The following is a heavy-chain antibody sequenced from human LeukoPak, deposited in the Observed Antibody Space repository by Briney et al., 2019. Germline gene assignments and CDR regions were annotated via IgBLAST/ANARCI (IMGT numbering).Heavy chain of an antibody. J-gene: IGHJ3*02. CDR2: IYYSGST. D-gene: IGHD6-19*01. Sequence: SSETLSLTCTVSGGSISSYYWSWIRQPPGKGLEWIGYIYYSGSTNYNPSLKSRVTISVDTSKNQFSLKLSSVTAADTAVYYCARQSARRSSGVDAFDIWGQGTMVTVSS. V-gene: IGHV4-59*08. CDR1: GGSISSYY. CDR3: ARQSARRSSGVDAFDI.